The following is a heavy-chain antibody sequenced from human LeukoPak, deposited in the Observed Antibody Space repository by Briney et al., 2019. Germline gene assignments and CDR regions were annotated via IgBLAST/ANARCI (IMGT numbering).Heavy chain of an antibody. V-gene: IGHV3-33*01. Sequence: PGGSLRLSCAASGFTFSSYGMHWVRQAPGKGLEWVAVIWYDGSNKYYADSVKGRFTVSRDNAKNTVYLQMNSLRGEDTAVYYCVRDPPGEGVDYWGQGTLVAVSS. D-gene: IGHD2-21*01. J-gene: IGHJ4*02. CDR1: GFTFSSYG. CDR2: IWYDGSNK. CDR3: VRDPPGEGVDY.